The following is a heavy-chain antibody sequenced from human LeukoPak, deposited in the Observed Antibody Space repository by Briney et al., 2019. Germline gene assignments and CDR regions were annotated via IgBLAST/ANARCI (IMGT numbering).Heavy chain of an antibody. CDR2: INQDGSQK. CDR3: ARGLATAAAY. J-gene: IGHJ4*02. V-gene: IGHV3-7*01. Sequence: GGSLRLSCADSGFTFNKYWMSWVRQAPGKGLEWMANINQDGSQKYYLDSVKGRFTISRDNAKSSVYLQMNSLRAEDTALYYCARGLATAAAYWGQGTLVTVSS. D-gene: IGHD6-13*01. CDR1: GFTFNKYW.